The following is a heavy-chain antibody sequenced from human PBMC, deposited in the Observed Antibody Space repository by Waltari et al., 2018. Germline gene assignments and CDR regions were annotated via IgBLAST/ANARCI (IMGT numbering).Heavy chain of an antibody. CDR1: GSTFDVYA. V-gene: IGHV3-9*01. J-gene: IGHJ3*02. D-gene: IGHD1-26*01. CDR2: ISWNSGSL. CDR3: AKDNRIVGATDAFDI. Sequence: EVQLVESGGGLVQPGRSLRLSCAGSGSTFDVYAMHWVRQAPGKGLEWVSGISWNSGSLRYADSVKGRFTISRDNAKNSLYLQMNTLRAEDTALYYCAKDNRIVGATDAFDIWGQGTMVTVSS.